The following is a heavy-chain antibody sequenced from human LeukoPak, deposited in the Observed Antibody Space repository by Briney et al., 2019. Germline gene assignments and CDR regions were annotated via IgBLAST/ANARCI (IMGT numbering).Heavy chain of an antibody. CDR1: GYTFTGYY. CDR3: ATPNPPYSGSYYAFDI. Sequence: ASVKVSCKASGYTFTGYYMHWVRQAPGQGLEWMGWINPNSGGTNYAQKFQGWVTMTEDTSTDTAYMELSSLRSEDTAVYYCATPNPPYSGSYYAFDIWGQGTMVTVSS. CDR2: INPNSGGT. V-gene: IGHV1-2*04. J-gene: IGHJ3*02. D-gene: IGHD1-26*01.